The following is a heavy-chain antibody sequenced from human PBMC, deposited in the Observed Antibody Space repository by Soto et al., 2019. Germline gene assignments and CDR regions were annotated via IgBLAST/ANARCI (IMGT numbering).Heavy chain of an antibody. CDR2: IYYSGST. CDR3: ARDQGSGWHNWFDP. Sequence: SETLSLTCTVSGGSVSSGSYYWSWIRQPPGKGLEWIGYIYYSGSTNYNPSLKSRVTISVDTSKNQFSLKLSSVTAADTAVYYCARDQGSGWHNWFDPWGQGTLVTVSS. J-gene: IGHJ5*02. D-gene: IGHD6-19*01. CDR1: GGSVSSGSYY. V-gene: IGHV4-61*01.